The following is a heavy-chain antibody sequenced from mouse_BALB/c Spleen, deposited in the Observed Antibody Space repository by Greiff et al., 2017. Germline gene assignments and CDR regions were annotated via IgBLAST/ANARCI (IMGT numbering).Heavy chain of an antibody. D-gene: IGHD2-10*01. CDR3: AKAYYGNSQLDY. Sequence: EVQLQESGAELVKPGASVKLSCTASGFNIKDTYMHWVKQRPEQGLEWIGRIDPANGNTKYDPKFQGKATITADTSSNTAYLQLSSLTSEDTAVYYCAKAYYGNSQLDYWGQGTTLTVSS. V-gene: IGHV14-3*02. J-gene: IGHJ2*01. CDR1: GFNIKDTY. CDR2: IDPANGNT.